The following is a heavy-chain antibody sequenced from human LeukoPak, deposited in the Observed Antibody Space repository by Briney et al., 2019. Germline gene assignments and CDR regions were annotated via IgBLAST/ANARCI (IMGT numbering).Heavy chain of an antibody. CDR3: ARLQDPDY. J-gene: IGHJ4*02. Sequence: SETLSLTCAVYGGSFSGYYWSWIRQPPGKGLEWIGEINHSGSTNYNPSLKSRVTISVDTSKNQFSLKLSSVTAADTAVYYCARLQDPDYWGQGTLVTVSS. V-gene: IGHV4-34*01. CDR2: INHSGST. D-gene: IGHD4-11*01. CDR1: GGSFSGYY.